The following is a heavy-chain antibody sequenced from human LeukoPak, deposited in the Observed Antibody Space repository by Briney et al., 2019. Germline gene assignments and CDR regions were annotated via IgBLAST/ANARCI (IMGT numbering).Heavy chain of an antibody. Sequence: SETLSLTCTVSGVSISSYYWSWIRQPPGKGLEWIGYISYSGNTIYNPSLRSRVTISADTSKNHFSLRLRSVTAADTAVYYCARLAAISGSDYPDDWGQGTLVTVSS. D-gene: IGHD1-26*01. V-gene: IGHV4-59*08. J-gene: IGHJ4*02. CDR3: ARLAAISGSDYPDD. CDR1: GVSISSYY. CDR2: ISYSGNT.